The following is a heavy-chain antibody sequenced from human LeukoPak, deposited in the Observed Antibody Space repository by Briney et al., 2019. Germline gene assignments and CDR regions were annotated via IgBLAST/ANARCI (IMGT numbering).Heavy chain of an antibody. CDR3: ARGGRASDILTGYYSTLDY. Sequence: PGGSLRLSCVASGFTFSSYGMHWVRQAPGRGLEWVAVIWYDGSNKYYADSVKGRFTISRDNSKNTLYLQMNSLRAEDTAVYYCARGGRASDILTGYYSTLDYWGQGTLVTVSS. CDR2: IWYDGSNK. CDR1: GFTFSSYG. J-gene: IGHJ4*02. V-gene: IGHV3-33*01. D-gene: IGHD3-9*01.